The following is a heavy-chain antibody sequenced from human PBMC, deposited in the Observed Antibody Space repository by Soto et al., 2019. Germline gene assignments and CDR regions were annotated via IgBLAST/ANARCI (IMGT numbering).Heavy chain of an antibody. J-gene: IGHJ6*02. CDR3: AGGIFGVVSLGQNYYYGMDV. CDR2: INHSGST. CDR1: GGSFSGYY. Sequence: SETLSLTCAVYGGSFSGYYWSWIRQPPGKGLEWIGEINHSGSTNYNPSLKSRVTISVDTSKNQFSLKLSSVTAADTAVYYCAGGIFGVVSLGQNYYYGMDVWGQGTTVTVSS. D-gene: IGHD3-3*01. V-gene: IGHV4-34*01.